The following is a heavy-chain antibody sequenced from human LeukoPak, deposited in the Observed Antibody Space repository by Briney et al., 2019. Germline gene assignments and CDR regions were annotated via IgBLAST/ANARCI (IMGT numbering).Heavy chain of an antibody. V-gene: IGHV1-69*05. CDR3: ARDGYNYFPNDAFDI. Sequence: SVKVSCKASGGTFSRYAISWVRQAPGQGLEWMGGIIPIFGTANYAQKFQGRVTITTDESTSTAYMELSSLRSEDTAVYYCARDGYNYFPNDAFDIWGQGTMVTVSS. CDR2: IIPIFGTA. J-gene: IGHJ3*02. CDR1: GGTFSRYA. D-gene: IGHD5-24*01.